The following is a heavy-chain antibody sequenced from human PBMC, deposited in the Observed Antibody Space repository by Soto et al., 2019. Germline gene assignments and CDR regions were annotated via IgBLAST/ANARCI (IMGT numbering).Heavy chain of an antibody. D-gene: IGHD6-19*01. J-gene: IGHJ4*02. V-gene: IGHV1-3*01. CDR1: GYTFTSYA. CDR2: INAGNGNT. CDR3: ARSSIAVAAKGYFDY. Sequence: ASVKVSCKASGYTFTSYAMHWVRQAPGQRLEWMGWINAGNGNTKYSQKFQGRVTITRDTSASTAYMELSSLRSEDTAVYYCARSSIAVAAKGYFDYWGQGTLVTVSS.